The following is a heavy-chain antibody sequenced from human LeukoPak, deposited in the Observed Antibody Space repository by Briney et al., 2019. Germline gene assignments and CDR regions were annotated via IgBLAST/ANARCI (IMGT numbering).Heavy chain of an antibody. CDR3: AKGLTVTTAFFDY. D-gene: IGHD4-17*01. CDR1: GFTFDDYA. V-gene: IGHV3-9*01. J-gene: IGHJ4*02. Sequence: PGGSLRLSCAASGFTFDDYAMHWVRQAPGKGLEWVSGISWNSGTIAYADSVKGQFTISRDNAKNSLYLQMNSLRAEDTALYYCAKGLTVTTAFFDYWGQGTLVTVSS. CDR2: ISWNSGTI.